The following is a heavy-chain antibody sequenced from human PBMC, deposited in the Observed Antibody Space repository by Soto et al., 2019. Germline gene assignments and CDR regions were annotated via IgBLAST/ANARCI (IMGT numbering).Heavy chain of an antibody. CDR1: GYSFTSYW. D-gene: IGHD6-13*01. CDR3: ASRTIAAAGNYYYYGMDV. CDR2: IDPSDSYT. V-gene: IGHV5-10-1*01. J-gene: IGHJ6*02. Sequence: GASLKISCKGSGYSFTSYWISWVRQMPGKGLEWMGRIDPSDSYTNYSPSFQGHVTISADKSISTAYLQWSSLKASDTAMYYCASRTIAAAGNYYYYGMDVWGQGTTVTVSS.